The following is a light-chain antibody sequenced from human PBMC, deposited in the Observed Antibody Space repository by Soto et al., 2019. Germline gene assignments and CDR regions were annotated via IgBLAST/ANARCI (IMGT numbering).Light chain of an antibody. Sequence: EIVLTQSPATLSLSPGERATLSCRASQSVSSYLAWYQQKPGQAPRLLIYDASNRATGIPARFSGSGSGTDFTLIISSLEPVDFAVYYCQQRSNWPRTFGQGTKLEIK. CDR1: QSVSSY. CDR2: DAS. J-gene: IGKJ2*01. V-gene: IGKV3-11*01. CDR3: QQRSNWPRT.